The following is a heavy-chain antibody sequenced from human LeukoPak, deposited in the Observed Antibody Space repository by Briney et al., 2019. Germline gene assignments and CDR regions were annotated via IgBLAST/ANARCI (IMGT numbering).Heavy chain of an antibody. J-gene: IGHJ6*02. CDR1: GGSFSGYY. CDR3: ARGGRAVTTWSYYYYCGMDV. Sequence: SETLSLTCAVYGGSFSGYYWSWIRQPPGKGLEWIGEINHSGSTNYNPSLKSRVTISVDTSKNQFSLKLSSVTAADTAVYYCARGGRAVTTWSYYYYCGMDVWGQGTTVTVSS. CDR2: INHSGST. D-gene: IGHD4-17*01. V-gene: IGHV4-34*01.